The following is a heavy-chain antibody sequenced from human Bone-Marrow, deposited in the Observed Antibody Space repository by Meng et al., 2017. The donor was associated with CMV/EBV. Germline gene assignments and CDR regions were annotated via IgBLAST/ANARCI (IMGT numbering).Heavy chain of an antibody. V-gene: IGHV1-8*03. CDR2: MNPNSGNT. Sequence: ASVKVSCKASGGTFSSYAISWVRQATGQGLEWMGWMNPNSGNTGYAQKFQGRVTITRNTSISTAYMELSSLRSEDTAVYYCARGLRTYYYDSSGYKEPLAYGMDVWGQGTTVTVSS. D-gene: IGHD3-22*01. CDR3: ARGLRTYYYDSSGYKEPLAYGMDV. J-gene: IGHJ6*02. CDR1: GGTFSSYA.